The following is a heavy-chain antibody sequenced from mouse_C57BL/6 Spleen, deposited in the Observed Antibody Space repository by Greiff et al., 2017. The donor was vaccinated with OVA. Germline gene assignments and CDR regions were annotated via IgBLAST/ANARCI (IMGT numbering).Heavy chain of an antibody. D-gene: IGHD1-1*01. CDR2: IYPGDGDT. CDR1: GYAFSSYW. CDR3: ARSGTTVVAPFDY. J-gene: IGHJ2*01. Sequence: VQLVESGAELVKPGASVKISCKASGYAFSSYWMNWVKQRPGKGLEWIGQIYPGDGDTKYNGKFKGKATLTADKSSSTAYMPLSSLTSEDSAVYFCARSGTTVVAPFDYWGQGTTLTVSS. V-gene: IGHV1-80*01.